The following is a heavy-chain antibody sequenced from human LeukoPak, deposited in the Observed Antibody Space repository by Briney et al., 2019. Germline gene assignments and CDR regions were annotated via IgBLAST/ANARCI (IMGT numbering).Heavy chain of an antibody. CDR3: AKVGDRSGWYDLLAWFDP. Sequence: GASVKVSCKASGYTFTGYYMHWVRQAPGQGLEWMGWINPNSGGTNYAQKFQGRVTMTRDTSISAAYMELSRLRSDDTAVYYCAKVGDRSGWYDLLAWFDPWGQGTLVTVSS. D-gene: IGHD6-19*01. J-gene: IGHJ5*02. CDR2: INPNSGGT. CDR1: GYTFTGYY. V-gene: IGHV1-2*02.